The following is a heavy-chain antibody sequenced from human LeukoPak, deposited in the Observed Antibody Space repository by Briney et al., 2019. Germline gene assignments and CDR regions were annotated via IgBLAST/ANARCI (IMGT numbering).Heavy chain of an antibody. CDR2: IWYHGSNK. D-gene: IGHD6-6*01. Sequence: GGSLRLSRAASGFTFSSYGMHWVRQAPGKGLEWVAVIWYHGSNKFYVDSVKGRFTISRDNSENTMYLQMNSLRVEDTAVYYCARDKGSTSSYYVDYWGQGTLVTVSS. CDR1: GFTFSSYG. CDR3: ARDKGSTSSYYVDY. J-gene: IGHJ4*02. V-gene: IGHV3-33*01.